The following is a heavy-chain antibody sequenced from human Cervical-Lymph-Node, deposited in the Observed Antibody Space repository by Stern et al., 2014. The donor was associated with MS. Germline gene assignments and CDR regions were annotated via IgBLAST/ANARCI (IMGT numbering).Heavy chain of an antibody. CDR1: GASITSYY. CDR2: IYYSGTT. Sequence: QVQLVESGPGLLRPSETLSLTCTVSGASITSYYWSWIRQPPGKGLGWIGYIYYSGTTIYNASLKGRVAISIDTSKTQFSLRLRSVTAADTAVYYCARATDLWGQGTLVTVSS. V-gene: IGHV4-59*01. CDR3: ARATDL. J-gene: IGHJ5*02.